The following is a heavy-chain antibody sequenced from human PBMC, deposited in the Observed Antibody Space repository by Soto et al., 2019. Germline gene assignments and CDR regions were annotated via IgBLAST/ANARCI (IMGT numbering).Heavy chain of an antibody. V-gene: IGHV1-18*01. CDR3: ARGRIVASIHDDFEI. J-gene: IGHJ3*02. CDR2: SSAYNGKR. Sequence: QGRLLQSGDEVKKPGASVRVSCRSSGYDFTSYGISWVRQAPGQGLEWVSWSSAYNGKRDTAQKFQGRVTMTLDTSTDTAHMELRDLTSADTAVYYCARGRIVASIHDDFEIWGQGTIVAVSS. CDR1: GYDFTSYG. D-gene: IGHD2-21*01.